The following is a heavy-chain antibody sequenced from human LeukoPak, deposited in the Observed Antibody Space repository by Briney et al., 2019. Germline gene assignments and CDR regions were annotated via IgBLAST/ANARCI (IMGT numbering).Heavy chain of an antibody. D-gene: IGHD3-9*01. CDR1: GDSISTYY. Sequence: SETLSLTCTVSGDSISTYYWSWIRQPPGKGLEWIGYIYYRVTSDYNPSLKSRVTMSVDMSTRQISLKLSSVTAADTAVYYCARVGRYFDWLATDYWGQGTLVTVSS. V-gene: IGHV4-59*01. J-gene: IGHJ4*02. CDR3: ARVGRYFDWLATDY. CDR2: IYYRVTS.